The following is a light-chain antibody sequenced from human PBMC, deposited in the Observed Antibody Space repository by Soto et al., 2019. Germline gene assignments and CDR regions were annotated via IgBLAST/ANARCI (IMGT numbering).Light chain of an antibody. CDR3: QQYGTSLPHT. J-gene: IGKJ4*01. CDR2: GAS. Sequence: EIVLTQSPGTLSLSPGDRATLSCRASQSVSSNYLAWYQQKPGQAPRLLIYGASSRATGIPDRFSGSGSGTDFTLTISRLEPEDFAVYHCQQYGTSLPHTFGGGTKVEIK. CDR1: QSVSSNY. V-gene: IGKV3-20*01.